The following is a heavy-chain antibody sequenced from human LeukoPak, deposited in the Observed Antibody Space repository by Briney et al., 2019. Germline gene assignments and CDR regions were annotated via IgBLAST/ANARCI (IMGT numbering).Heavy chain of an antibody. V-gene: IGHV1-69*13. D-gene: IGHD1-7*01. CDR3: ARSITGTTSSYYYYYGMDV. CDR1: GGTFSSYA. Sequence: ASVKVSCKASGGTFSSYAISWVRHAPAQGLEWMGGIIPIFGTANYAQKFQGRVTITADESTSTAYMELSSLRSEDTAVYYCARSITGTTSSYYYYYGMDVWGQGTTVTVSS. CDR2: IIPIFGTA. J-gene: IGHJ6*02.